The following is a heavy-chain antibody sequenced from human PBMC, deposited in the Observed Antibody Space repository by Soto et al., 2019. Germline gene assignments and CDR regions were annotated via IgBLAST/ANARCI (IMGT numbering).Heavy chain of an antibody. J-gene: IGHJ6*02. CDR1: GYTFTSYD. CDR3: ARDDRKFLGYYYYGMDV. V-gene: IGHV1-18*01. CDR2: ISAYNGNT. Sequence: ASVRVWCKASGYTFTSYDISWVRQAPGQGLEWMGWISAYNGNTNYAQKLQGRVTMTTDTSTSTAYMELRSLRSDDTAVYYCARDDRKFLGYYYYGMDVWRQVTTVTVSS.